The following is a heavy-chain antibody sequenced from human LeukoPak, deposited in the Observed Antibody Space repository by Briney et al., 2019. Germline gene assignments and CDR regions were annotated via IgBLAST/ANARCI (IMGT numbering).Heavy chain of an antibody. CDR3: ARVKRFGELFLDY. J-gene: IGHJ4*02. CDR2: IIPIFGTA. Sequence: SVKVSCKASGGTFNTYAISWVRQAPGQGLEWMGGIIPIFGTANYAQKFQGRVTITADKSTSTAYMELSSLRSEDTAVYYCARVKRFGELFLDYWGQGTLVTVSS. CDR1: GGTFNTYA. V-gene: IGHV1-69*06. D-gene: IGHD3-10*01.